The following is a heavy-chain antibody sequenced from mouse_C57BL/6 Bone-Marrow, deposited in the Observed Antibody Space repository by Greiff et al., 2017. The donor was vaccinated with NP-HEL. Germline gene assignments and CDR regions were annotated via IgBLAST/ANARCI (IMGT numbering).Heavy chain of an antibody. J-gene: IGHJ3*01. CDR1: GYTFTSYG. V-gene: IGHV1-81*01. D-gene: IGHD1-1*01. CDR2: IYPRSGNT. Sequence: VQVVESGAELARPGASVKLSCKASGYTFTSYGISWVKQRTGQGLEWIGEIYPRSGNTYYNEKFKGKATLTADKSSSTAYMELRSLTSEDSAVYFCARGGYYGSSYVAWFAYWGQGTLVTVSA. CDR3: ARGGYYGSSYVAWFAY.